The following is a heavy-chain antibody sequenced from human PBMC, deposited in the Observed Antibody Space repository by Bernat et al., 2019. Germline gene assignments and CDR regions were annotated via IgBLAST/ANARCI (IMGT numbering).Heavy chain of an antibody. CDR3: ARGGGTAYCGGDCGGYYYDGMDV. CDR1: GYTFTGYY. D-gene: IGHD2-21*02. Sequence: QVQLVQSGAEVKKPGASVKVSCKASGYTFTGYYMHWVRQAPGQGLEWMGWINPNSGGTNYAQKFKGWVTMTRDTSRSTAYMGLSGLRSDGTAVYYCARGGGTAYCGGDCGGYYYDGMDVWGQGTTVTVSS. V-gene: IGHV1-2*04. J-gene: IGHJ6*02. CDR2: INPNSGGT.